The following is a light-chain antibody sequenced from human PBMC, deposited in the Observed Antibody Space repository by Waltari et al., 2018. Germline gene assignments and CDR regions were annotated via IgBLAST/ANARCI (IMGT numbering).Light chain of an antibody. CDR1: RSDVGGYNF. Sequence: SALTQPRSVSGSPGQSVTISCTGTRSDVGGYNFVSWYQQRPGQAPQLIIYDVKKRPSGVPDRFSASKSGNTASLTISVLQPEDEADYHCCSSAGNPYVFGTGTEVTVL. J-gene: IGLJ1*01. V-gene: IGLV2-11*01. CDR2: DVK. CDR3: CSSAGNPYV.